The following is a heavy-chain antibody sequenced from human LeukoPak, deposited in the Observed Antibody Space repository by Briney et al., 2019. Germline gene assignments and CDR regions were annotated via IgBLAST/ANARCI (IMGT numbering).Heavy chain of an antibody. V-gene: IGHV3-7*01. J-gene: IGHJ6*03. CDR2: IKQDGSEK. D-gene: IGHD3-10*01. Sequence: GESLRLSCAASGFTFSSYWMSWVRQAPGKGLEWVANIKQDGSEKYYVDSVKGRFTISRDNAKNSLYLQMNSLRAEDTAVYYCARVSPPYGLGEGYYMDVWGKGTTVTISS. CDR3: ARVSPPYGLGEGYYMDV. CDR1: GFTFSSYW.